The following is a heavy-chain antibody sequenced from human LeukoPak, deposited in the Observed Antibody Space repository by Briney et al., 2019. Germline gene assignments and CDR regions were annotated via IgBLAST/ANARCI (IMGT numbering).Heavy chain of an antibody. V-gene: IGHV4-30-4*08. D-gene: IGHD3-16*02. CDR2: IYYGGST. Sequence: SQTLSLTCTVSGGSISSGDYYWGWIRQPPGNGLEWIGYIYYGGSTYYNPSLRSRVTIAVDTSKNQFSLKLSSVTAADTAVYYCARAGWKDDYVWGSYRIDYWGQGTLVTVSS. J-gene: IGHJ4*02. CDR3: ARAGWKDDYVWGSYRIDY. CDR1: GGSISSGDYY.